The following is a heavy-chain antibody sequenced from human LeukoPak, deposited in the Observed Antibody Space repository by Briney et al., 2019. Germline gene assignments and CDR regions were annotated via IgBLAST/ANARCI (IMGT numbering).Heavy chain of an antibody. V-gene: IGHV1-69*13. J-gene: IGHJ5*02. D-gene: IGHD6-19*01. CDR1: GGTFSSYA. CDR3: ARGSSRLGQSNWFDP. CDR2: IIPIFGTA. Sequence: SVKVSCKASGGTFSSYAISWVRQAPGHGREWMGGIIPIFGTANYAQKFQGRVTITADESTSTAYMELSSLRSEDTAVYYCARGSSRLGQSNWFDPWGQGTLVTVSS.